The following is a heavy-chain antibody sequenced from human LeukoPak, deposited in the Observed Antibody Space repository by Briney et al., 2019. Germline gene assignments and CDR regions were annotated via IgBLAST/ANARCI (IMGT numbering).Heavy chain of an antibody. CDR1: GDSIRSNC. V-gene: IGHV4-4*07. CDR2: ICTSGNT. D-gene: IGHD3-22*01. CDR3: ARDLNYYDSGGHYHDAFDI. Sequence: PSETLSLTCSVSGDSIRSNCWSWIRQPAGKGLDWIGRICTSGNTDYNPSLRSRVTMSLDTSKNQFSLKLRSVTAADTAVYYCARDLNYYDSGGHYHDAFDIWGQGTMVTVSS. J-gene: IGHJ3*02.